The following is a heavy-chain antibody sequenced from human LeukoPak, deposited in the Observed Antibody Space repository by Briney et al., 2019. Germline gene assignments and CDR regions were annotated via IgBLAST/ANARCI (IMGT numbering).Heavy chain of an antibody. CDR2: MYYSGST. D-gene: IGHD3-22*01. V-gene: IGHV4-59*02. CDR1: GGSVSSYY. J-gene: IGHJ4*02. CDR3: ARTYYYDSSGYYFDY. Sequence: SETLSLTCTVSGGSVSSYYWSWIRQPPGKGLEWIGYMYYSGSTNYNPSLKSRVTISIDTSKNQFSLKLNSVTAADTAVYYCARTYYYDSSGYYFDYWGQGTLVTVSS.